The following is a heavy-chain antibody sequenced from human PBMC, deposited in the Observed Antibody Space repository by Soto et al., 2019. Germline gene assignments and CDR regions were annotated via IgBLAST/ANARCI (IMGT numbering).Heavy chain of an antibody. J-gene: IGHJ4*02. CDR3: ARDGGYSGYDYFDY. V-gene: IGHV3-7*01. CDR2: IKLDGSEK. CDR1: GFTFSSYW. Sequence: GGSLRLSCAASGFTFSSYWMNWVRQAPGKGLEWVANIKLDGSEKKYVDSVKGRFTISRDSAKKSVFLQMNSLRVEDTAVYYCARDGGYSGYDYFDYWGQGALVTVSS. D-gene: IGHD5-12*01.